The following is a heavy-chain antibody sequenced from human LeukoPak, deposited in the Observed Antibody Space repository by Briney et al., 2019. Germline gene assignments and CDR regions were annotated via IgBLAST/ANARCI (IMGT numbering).Heavy chain of an antibody. V-gene: IGHV4-59*01. CDR3: VRTRGDGSGDY. J-gene: IGHJ4*02. D-gene: IGHD5-24*01. CDR2: IYYRGST. Sequence: SETLSLTCTVSGGSIISYSWSWIRQPPGKGLEWIGYIYYRGSTKYNPSLKSRVTISVDTSRNQFSLKLSSVTAADTAVYYCVRTRGDGSGDYWGQGTLVTVSS. CDR1: GGSIISYS.